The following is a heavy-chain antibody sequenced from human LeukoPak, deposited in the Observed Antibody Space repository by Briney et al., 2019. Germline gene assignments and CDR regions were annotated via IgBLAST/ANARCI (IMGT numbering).Heavy chain of an antibody. CDR1: GGSISTYY. CDR2: IYTSGST. CDR3: AKVRGIAAAGPYYYYYMDV. Sequence: SETLSLTCTVSGGSISTYYWTWIRQPAGKGLEWIGRIYTSGSTNYNPSLKSRVTISYTSKNQFSLKLNSVTAADTAVYYCAKVRGIAAAGPYYYYYMDVWGKGTTVTVSS. D-gene: IGHD6-13*01. V-gene: IGHV4-4*07. J-gene: IGHJ6*03.